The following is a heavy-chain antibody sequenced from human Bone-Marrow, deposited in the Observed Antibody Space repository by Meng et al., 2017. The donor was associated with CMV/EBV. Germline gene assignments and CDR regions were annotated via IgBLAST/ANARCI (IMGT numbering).Heavy chain of an antibody. Sequence: GSLRLSCTVSGGSISTYYWNWIRQPPGKGLEWIGYIYYSGSTNYNPSLKSRVTMSVDTSKNQFSLRLSSVTAADTAVYYCARGLGSGSYSDYWGQGTLVTVSS. CDR3: ARGLGSGSYSDY. V-gene: IGHV4-59*01. D-gene: IGHD3-10*01. CDR2: IYYSGST. CDR1: GGSISTYY. J-gene: IGHJ4*02.